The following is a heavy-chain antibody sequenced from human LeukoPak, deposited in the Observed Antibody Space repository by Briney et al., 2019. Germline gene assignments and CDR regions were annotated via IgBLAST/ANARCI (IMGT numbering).Heavy chain of an antibody. D-gene: IGHD4-17*01. Sequence: PGGSLRLSRAASGFTFNLYGMTWVRPAPGKGLEWVSGISVTGLTTYYADSVKGRFTISRDNSKNTLYLQMISLRAEDTAAYYCAKRATTVTTLGDWGPGTLVTVSS. CDR3: AKRATTVTTLGD. V-gene: IGHV3-23*01. CDR2: ISVTGLTT. J-gene: IGHJ4*02. CDR1: GFTFNLYG.